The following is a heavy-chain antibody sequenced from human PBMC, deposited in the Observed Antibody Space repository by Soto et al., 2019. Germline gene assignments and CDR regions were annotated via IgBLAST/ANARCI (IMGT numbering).Heavy chain of an antibody. J-gene: IGHJ6*02. CDR1: GYSFTDYP. Sequence: ASVKVSCKASGYSFTDYPIHWVRQAPGQGLEWLGRINPKSGGTSTAQKFQGWVTMTTDTSISTASMELTRLTSDDTAIYYCSRGASTDCSNGVCSFFYNHDMDVWGQVTTVTVSS. CDR3: SRGASTDCSNGVCSFFYNHDMDV. V-gene: IGHV1-2*04. CDR2: INPKSGGT. D-gene: IGHD2-8*01.